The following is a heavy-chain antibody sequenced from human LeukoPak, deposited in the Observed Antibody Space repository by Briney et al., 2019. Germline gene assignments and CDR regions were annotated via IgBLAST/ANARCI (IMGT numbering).Heavy chain of an antibody. Sequence: GGSLRLSCAASGFTLSSYAMSWVRKATGKGLEWVSAISGSGGSTYYADSVRGRFTIFRDNSKNMLYLQMNSLRAEDTAVYYCAKGYDFWSCSNMDVWGKGTTVTVSS. D-gene: IGHD3-3*01. J-gene: IGHJ6*03. V-gene: IGHV3-23*01. CDR3: AKGYDFWSCSNMDV. CDR1: GFTLSSYA. CDR2: ISGSGGST.